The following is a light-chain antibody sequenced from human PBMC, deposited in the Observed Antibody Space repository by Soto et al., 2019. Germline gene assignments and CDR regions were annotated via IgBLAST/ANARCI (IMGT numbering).Light chain of an antibody. J-gene: IGKJ2*01. CDR1: QDIDNY. CDR2: DAS. Sequence: DLQMTQSPSSLSASVGDRVTITCQASQDIDNYLNWYQQKPGKAPKLLINDASNLETGVTSRFSGSGSGTDFTFTISSLQPEDIATYYCQQYDNLPTFGQGTKLEIK. CDR3: QQYDNLPT. V-gene: IGKV1-33*01.